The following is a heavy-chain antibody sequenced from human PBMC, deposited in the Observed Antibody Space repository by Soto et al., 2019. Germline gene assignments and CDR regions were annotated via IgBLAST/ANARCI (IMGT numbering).Heavy chain of an antibody. CDR1: GFTFSSYS. J-gene: IGHJ6*02. V-gene: IGHV3-23*01. CDR3: AKSRYYGSGSPLKGGMDV. D-gene: IGHD3-10*01. CDR2: ISGSGGST. Sequence: PGGSLRLSCAASGFTFSSYSMTWVRQAPGKGLEWVSAISGSGGSTYYADSVKGRFTISRDNSKSTLYLQMNSLRAEDTAVYYCAKSRYYGSGSPLKGGMDVWGQGTTVTVSS.